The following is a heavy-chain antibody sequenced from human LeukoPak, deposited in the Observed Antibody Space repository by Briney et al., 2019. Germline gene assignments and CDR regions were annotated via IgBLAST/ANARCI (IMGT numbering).Heavy chain of an antibody. V-gene: IGHV3-74*01. CDR1: GFIFSSFW. CDR3: AKTGGTNYYDSSGYYFYFDY. J-gene: IGHJ4*02. D-gene: IGHD3-22*01. Sequence: GGSLRLSCAASGFIFSSFWMHWVRQVPGKGLVWVSHINSDGRKTDYADSVRGRFTISRDNAKNTLYLQMNSLRAEDTAVYYCAKTGGTNYYDSSGYYFYFDYWGQGTLVTVSS. CDR2: INSDGRKT.